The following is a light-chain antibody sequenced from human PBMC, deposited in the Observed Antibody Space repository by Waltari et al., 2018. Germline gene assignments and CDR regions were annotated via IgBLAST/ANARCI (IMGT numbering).Light chain of an antibody. CDR2: GAS. CDR1: KDIYTY. V-gene: IGKV1-9*01. CDR3: QQFNSYPRT. Sequence: IQLTQSPSALSASVGDRVTITCRATKDIYTYLAWYQQEPGKAPKLLISGASTLQSGVPSRFSGSGSGTDFTLTISSLQPEDFATYYCQQFNSYPRTFGQGTKVEIK. J-gene: IGKJ1*01.